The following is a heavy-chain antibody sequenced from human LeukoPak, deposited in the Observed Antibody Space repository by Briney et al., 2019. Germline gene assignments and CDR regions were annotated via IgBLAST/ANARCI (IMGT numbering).Heavy chain of an antibody. CDR1: GGSISNGIYY. J-gene: IGHJ4*02. D-gene: IGHD3-10*01. CDR2: IHYSGST. CDR3: ARHNYVSGSYFDY. Sequence: SETLSLTCSVSGGSISNGIYYWSWIRQPPGKGLEWIGSIHYSGSTNYKSSLKSRGTISGDTSKNQFSLKLSSVTAADTAVYFCARHNYVSGSYFDYWGQGTLVTVSS. V-gene: IGHV4-61*01.